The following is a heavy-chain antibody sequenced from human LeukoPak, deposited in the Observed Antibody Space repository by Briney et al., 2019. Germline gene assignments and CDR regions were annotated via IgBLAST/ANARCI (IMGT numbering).Heavy chain of an antibody. V-gene: IGHV1-69*13. CDR2: IIPIFGTA. D-gene: IGHD2-2*01. CDR3: ARRGCSSTSCSYYYYYMDV. J-gene: IGHJ6*03. CDR1: RGTFSSYA. Sequence: SVKVSCKASRGTFSSYAISWVRQAPGQGLEWMGGIIPIFGTANYAQKFQGRVTITADESTSTAYMELSSLRSEDTAVYYCARRGCSSTSCSYYYYYMDVWGKGTTVTVSS.